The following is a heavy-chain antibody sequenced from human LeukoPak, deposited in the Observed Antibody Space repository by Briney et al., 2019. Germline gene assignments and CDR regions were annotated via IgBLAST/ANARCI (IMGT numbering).Heavy chain of an antibody. CDR3: AASPELRWYNPGVDY. V-gene: IGHV1-24*01. D-gene: IGHD4-23*01. J-gene: IGHJ4*02. CDR1: GYTLTELS. CDR2: FDPEDGET. Sequence: GASVKVSCKVSGYTLTELSMHWVRQAPGKGLEWMGGFDPEDGETIYAQKFQGRVTMTEDTSTDTAYMELSSLRSEDTAVYYCAASPELRWYNPGVDYWGQGTLVTVSS.